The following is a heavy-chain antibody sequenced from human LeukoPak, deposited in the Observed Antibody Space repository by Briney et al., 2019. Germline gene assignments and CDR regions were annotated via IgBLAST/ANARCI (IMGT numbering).Heavy chain of an antibody. D-gene: IGHD6-13*01. CDR2: IYYSGST. Sequence: SETLSLTCTVSGGSISSSSYYWGWIRQPPGKGLEWIGSIYYSGSTYYNPSLKSRVTISVDTSKNQFSLKLSSVTAADTAVYYCATGIAAAGNYFDYWGQGTVVTVSS. CDR1: GGSISSSSYY. V-gene: IGHV4-39*01. CDR3: ATGIAAAGNYFDY. J-gene: IGHJ4*02.